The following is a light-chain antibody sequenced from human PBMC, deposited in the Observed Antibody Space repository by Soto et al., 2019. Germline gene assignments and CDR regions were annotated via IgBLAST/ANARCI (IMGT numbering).Light chain of an antibody. V-gene: IGKV3-20*01. CDR1: QTVSNK. CDR2: DTS. J-gene: IGKJ1*01. Sequence: EIVLTQSPATLSSSPGERATLSCRASQTVSNKLAWYQHKPGQAPRLLIYDTSNRATGIPDRFSGSGSGTDFTLTISRLEPEDFGVYYCEQYGSSGTFGQGTKVDIK. CDR3: EQYGSSGT.